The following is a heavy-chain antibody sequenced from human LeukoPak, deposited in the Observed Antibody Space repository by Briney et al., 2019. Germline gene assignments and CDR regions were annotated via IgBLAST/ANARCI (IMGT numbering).Heavy chain of an antibody. J-gene: IGHJ4*02. D-gene: IGHD6-19*01. Sequence: ASVKVSCKASVYTFTTCGISWVRQAPGQGLEWMGWISAYNGNTKYAQKLQGRVTMTTDTSTSTAYMELTSLRSDDTAVYYCARVAASSPSADYWGQGTLVTVSS. CDR2: ISAYNGNT. V-gene: IGHV1-18*01. CDR1: VYTFTTCG. CDR3: ARVAASSPSADY.